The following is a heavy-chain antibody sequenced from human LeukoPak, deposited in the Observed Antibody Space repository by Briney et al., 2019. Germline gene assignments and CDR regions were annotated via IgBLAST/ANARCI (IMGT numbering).Heavy chain of an antibody. Sequence: GGSLRLSCAASGFTFSSYAMSWVRQAPGKGLEWVSGVSGSGGSTYYADSVKGRFTISRDNSKNTLYQQMNSLRAEDTAVYYCAKVYGSGSYYGNYCDYWGQGTLVTVSS. CDR3: AKVYGSGSYYGNYCDY. V-gene: IGHV3-23*01. CDR2: VSGSGGST. J-gene: IGHJ4*02. D-gene: IGHD3-10*01. CDR1: GFTFSSYA.